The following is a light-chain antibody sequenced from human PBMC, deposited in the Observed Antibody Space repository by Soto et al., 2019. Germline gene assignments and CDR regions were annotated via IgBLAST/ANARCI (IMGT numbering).Light chain of an antibody. Sequence: DIQMTQSPSTLSASVGDRVTITCRASQSISSWLAWYQQKPGKAPKLLIYDASSLESGVPSRFSGSGSGTEFTLTISSLQPDDFATYYCQHYNSYLPPITFGQGTRLEIK. CDR2: DAS. CDR1: QSISSW. V-gene: IGKV1-5*01. J-gene: IGKJ5*01. CDR3: QHYNSYLPPIT.